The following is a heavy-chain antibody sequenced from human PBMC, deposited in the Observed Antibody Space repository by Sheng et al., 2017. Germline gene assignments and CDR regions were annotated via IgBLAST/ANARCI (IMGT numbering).Heavy chain of an antibody. J-gene: IGHJ4*02. CDR1: GYPINSGYH. CDR3: ARDLYKGDFDS. Sequence: QVQLQESGPGLVKPSETLSLTCSVSGYPINSGYHWGWIRQPPGKGLEWIGSIHHSGTTFYNPSLESRVTISVDTSKNQFSLKLTSVTAADTAVYHCARDLYKGDFDSWGQGTLVTVSS. CDR2: IHHSGTT. V-gene: IGHV4-38-2*02. D-gene: IGHD1-1*01.